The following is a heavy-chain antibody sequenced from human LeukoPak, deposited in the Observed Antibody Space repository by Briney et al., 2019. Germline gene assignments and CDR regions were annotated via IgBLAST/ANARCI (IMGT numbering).Heavy chain of an antibody. J-gene: IGHJ6*03. CDR3: ARGGAYSSSYYYYMDV. V-gene: IGHV4-4*07. CDR1: GGSISSYY. Sequence: SETLSLTCTVSGGSISSYYWSWIRQPAGKGLEWIGRIYTSGSTNYNPSLKSRVTISVDKSKNQFSLKLSSVTAEDTAVYYCARGGAYSSSYYYYMDVWGKGTTVTVSS. D-gene: IGHD6-6*01. CDR2: IYTSGST.